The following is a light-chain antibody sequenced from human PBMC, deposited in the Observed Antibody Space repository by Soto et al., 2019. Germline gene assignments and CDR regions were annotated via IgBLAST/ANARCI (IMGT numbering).Light chain of an antibody. V-gene: IGLV1-40*01. J-gene: IGLJ1*01. CDR2: EDT. CDR1: SSNIGAGYE. Sequence: QAVVTQPPSVSGAPGERGTISCTGSSSNIGAGYEVHWYQQLPGTSPKLLIYEDTDRPSGVPDRFSGSKSGTSASLAITGLLAEDEADYYCQSYDNSLSGSYVFGTGTKLTVL. CDR3: QSYDNSLSGSYV.